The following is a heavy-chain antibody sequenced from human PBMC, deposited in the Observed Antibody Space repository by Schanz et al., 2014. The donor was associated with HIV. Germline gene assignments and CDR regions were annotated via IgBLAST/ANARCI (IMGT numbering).Heavy chain of an antibody. V-gene: IGHV3-15*01. Sequence: EVQLLESGGGLVLPGESLRLSCAASGYTFTSFAMSWVRQAPGKGLEWVGRIKSKIDAGTTDYAAPVKGRFTLSRDDSKNTLYLQMKSLKTEDTAVYYCTTENLRSWGQGTLVTVSS. CDR1: GYTFTSFA. CDR2: IKSKIDAGTT. CDR3: TTENLRS. J-gene: IGHJ4*02.